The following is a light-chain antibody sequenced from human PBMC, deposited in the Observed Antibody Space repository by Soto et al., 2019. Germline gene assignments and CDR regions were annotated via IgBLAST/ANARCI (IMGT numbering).Light chain of an antibody. CDR1: QDIGNF. Sequence: IQLTQSPSSVSASVGDRFTITCRASQDIGNFLAWYQQTPGKAPRPLIHGASSLPRGVPSRFIGGGAGTHFTLTISGLQPEDLATYFCLQTSSFPRTFGQGTKMDIK. CDR3: LQTSSFPRT. J-gene: IGKJ1*01. V-gene: IGKV1-12*01. CDR2: GAS.